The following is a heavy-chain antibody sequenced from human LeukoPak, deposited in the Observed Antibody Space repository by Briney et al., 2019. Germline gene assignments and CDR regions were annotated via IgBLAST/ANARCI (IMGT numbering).Heavy chain of an antibody. CDR3: ARDRWVREQGRTTQFDY. J-gene: IGHJ4*02. CDR2: INHSGST. D-gene: IGHD2/OR15-2a*01. CDR1: GGSFSGYY. V-gene: IGHV4-34*01. Sequence: NPSETLSLTCAVYGGSFSGYYWSWIRQPPGKGLEWIGEINHSGSTNYNPSLKSRVTISVDTSKNQFSLKLGSVTAADTAVYYCARDRWVREQGRTTQFDYWGQGTLVTVSS.